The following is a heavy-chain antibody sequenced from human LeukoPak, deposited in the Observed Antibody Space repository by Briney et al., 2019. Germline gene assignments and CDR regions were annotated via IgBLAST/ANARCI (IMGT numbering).Heavy chain of an antibody. CDR1: GGSISSYY. D-gene: IGHD3-3*01. Sequence: PSETLSLTCTVSGGSISSYYWSWIRQPPGKGLEWIGYIYYSGSTNYNPSLKSRVTISVDTSKNQFSLKLSSVTAADTAVYYCARGPTYYGFWSGYSVGPMDVWGQGTTVTVSS. J-gene: IGHJ6*02. V-gene: IGHV4-59*01. CDR3: ARGPTYYGFWSGYSVGPMDV. CDR2: IYYSGST.